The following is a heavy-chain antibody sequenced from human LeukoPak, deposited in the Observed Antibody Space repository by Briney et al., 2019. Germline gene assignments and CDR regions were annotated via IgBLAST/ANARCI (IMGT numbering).Heavy chain of an antibody. J-gene: IGHJ3*01. V-gene: IGHV3-33*01. D-gene: IGHD1-26*01. CDR3: VTLYKWDLLVHVFVF. CDR1: GIPFKKYG. Sequence: GRSLRLSCAVSGIPFKKYGMHWVRQAPGKGLEWVATIWHDGSPTMYADSAKGRFTISRDDSKNMLYLQMNSLRAEDTAEYYFVTLYKWDLLVHVFVFGGKGTGVPVSS. CDR2: IWHDGSPT.